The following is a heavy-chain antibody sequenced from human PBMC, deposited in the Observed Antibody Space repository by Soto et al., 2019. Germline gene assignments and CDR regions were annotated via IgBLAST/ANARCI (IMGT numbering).Heavy chain of an antibody. CDR3: ARLSSGWYAAPDY. Sequence: PSFQGHVTISADKSISTAYLQWSSLKASDTAMYYCARLSSGWYAAPDYWGQGTLVTVSS. D-gene: IGHD6-19*01. J-gene: IGHJ4*02. V-gene: IGHV5-10-1*01.